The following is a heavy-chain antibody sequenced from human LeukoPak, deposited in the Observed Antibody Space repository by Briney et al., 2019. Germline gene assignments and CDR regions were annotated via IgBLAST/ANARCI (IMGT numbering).Heavy chain of an antibody. CDR1: GYTFTDSY. Sequence: GASVKVSCKASGYTFTDSYIHWVRQAPGQGLEWMRCINPTSGGATYAQKFQGRVTMTRDTSITTSYVELSSLTSDDTAVCYCARSRSHDYWGQGTLVTVSS. CDR2: INPTSGGA. V-gene: IGHV1-2*02. CDR3: ARSRSHDY. D-gene: IGHD6-13*01. J-gene: IGHJ4*02.